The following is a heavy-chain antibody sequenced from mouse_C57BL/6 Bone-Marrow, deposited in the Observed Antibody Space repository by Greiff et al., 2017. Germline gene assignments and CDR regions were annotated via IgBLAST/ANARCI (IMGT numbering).Heavy chain of an antibody. V-gene: IGHV14-3*01. CDR1: GFNIKNTY. CDR3: ARAGRLHSSSYDWYFDV. D-gene: IGHD1-1*01. J-gene: IGHJ1*03. CDR2: IDPANGNT. Sequence: VQLQQSVAELVRPGASVKLSCTASGFNIKNTYMHWVKQRPEQGLEWIGRIDPANGNTKYAPKFQGKATITADTSSNTAYLQLSSLTSEDTAIYYGARAGRLHSSSYDWYFDVWGTGTTVTVSS.